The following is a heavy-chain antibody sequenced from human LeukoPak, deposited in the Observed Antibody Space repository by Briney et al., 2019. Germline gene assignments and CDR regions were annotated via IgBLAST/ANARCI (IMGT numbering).Heavy chain of an antibody. CDR2: IYYSGST. D-gene: IGHD3-10*01. Sequence: KPSETLSLTCTVSGGSISSSSYYWGWIRQPPGKGLEWIGSIYYSGSTYYNPPLKSRVTISVDTSKNQFSLKLSSVTAADTAVYFCATYYGSGIRAWGQGTLVTVSS. CDR1: GGSISSSSYY. J-gene: IGHJ4*02. V-gene: IGHV4-39*07. CDR3: ATYYGSGIRA.